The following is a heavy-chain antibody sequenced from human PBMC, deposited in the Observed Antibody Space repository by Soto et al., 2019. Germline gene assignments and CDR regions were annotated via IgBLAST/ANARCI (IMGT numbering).Heavy chain of an antibody. Sequence: VQLVQSGAEVKKPGESLRISCKGSGYSFTSYDINWVRQATGQGLEWMGWMNPNSGNTGYAQKFQGRVTMTRNTSISTAYMELSSLRSEDTAVYYCARKGGSRRANWFDPWGQGTLVTVSS. CDR3: ARKGGSRRANWFDP. CDR1: GYSFTSYD. CDR2: MNPNSGNT. V-gene: IGHV1-8*01. J-gene: IGHJ5*02. D-gene: IGHD6-13*01.